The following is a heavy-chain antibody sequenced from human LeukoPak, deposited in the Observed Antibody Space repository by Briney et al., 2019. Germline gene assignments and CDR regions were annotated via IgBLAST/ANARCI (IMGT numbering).Heavy chain of an antibody. J-gene: IGHJ4*02. CDR2: ISYDGSNK. D-gene: IGHD6-13*01. CDR3: ARGGQQLEFDY. Sequence: PGGSLRLSCAASGFTFSSYAMHWVRQAPGKGLEWVAVISYDGSNKYYADSVKGRFTISRDNSKNTLYLQMNSLRAEDTAVYYCARGGQQLEFDYWGQGTLVTVSS. V-gene: IGHV3-30*14. CDR1: GFTFSSYA.